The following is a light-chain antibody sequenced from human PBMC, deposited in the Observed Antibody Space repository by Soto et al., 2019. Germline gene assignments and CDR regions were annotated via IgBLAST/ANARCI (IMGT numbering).Light chain of an antibody. Sequence: EILLTQSPDSLSLSPGDRATLSCRASQSFSSTFFAWYQQNPGQAPRLLIYGASSRATVIPDRFSGRGSGTDFTRTISRLAPEDFAVYYCQQYASSVTFGQGTKVEIK. CDR2: GAS. J-gene: IGKJ1*01. CDR1: QSFSSTF. CDR3: QQYASSVT. V-gene: IGKV3-20*01.